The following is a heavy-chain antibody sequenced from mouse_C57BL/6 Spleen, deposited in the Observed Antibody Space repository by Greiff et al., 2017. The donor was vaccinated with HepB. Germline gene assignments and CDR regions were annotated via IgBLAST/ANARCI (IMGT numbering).Heavy chain of an antibody. Sequence: VQLQQSGPELVKPGASVKISCKASGYAFSSSWMNWVKQRPGKGLEWIGRIYPGDGDTNYNGKFKGKATLTADKSSSTAYMQLSSLTSEDSAVYFCARSNYYGSSYDYFDYWGRGTTLTVSS. CDR1: GYAFSSSW. V-gene: IGHV1-82*01. D-gene: IGHD1-1*01. J-gene: IGHJ2*01. CDR2: IYPGDGDT. CDR3: ARSNYYGSSYDYFDY.